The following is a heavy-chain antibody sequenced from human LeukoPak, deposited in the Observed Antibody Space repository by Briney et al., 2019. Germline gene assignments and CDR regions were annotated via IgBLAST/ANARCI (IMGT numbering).Heavy chain of an antibody. V-gene: IGHV4-4*07. CDR3: ARDLSGSLYFDY. CDR1: GASISSYY. Sequence: SETLSLTCTVSGASISSYYYNWIRQTAGRGPEWIGRLYISGSTDYNPSLKSRVTISVDTSKNQFSLKLSSVTAADTAVYFCARDLSGSLYFDYWGQGVLVTVSS. J-gene: IGHJ4*02. CDR2: LYISGST. D-gene: IGHD3-10*01.